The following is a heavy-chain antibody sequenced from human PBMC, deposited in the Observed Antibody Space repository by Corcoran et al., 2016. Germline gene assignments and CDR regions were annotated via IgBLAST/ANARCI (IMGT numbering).Heavy chain of an antibody. V-gene: IGHV3-7*01. Sequence: EVQLVESGGGLVQPGGSLRISCAASGFTFRSYWMSWVRQAPGKGLEWVANIKQDGSEKYYVDSVKGRFTISRDNAKNSLYLQMNSLRAEDSAGYYCARDSLHLSGWYYYYGMDVWGQGTTVTVSS. CDR3: ARDSLHLSGWYYYYGMDV. CDR1: GFTFRSYW. D-gene: IGHD6-19*01. J-gene: IGHJ6*02. CDR2: IKQDGSEK.